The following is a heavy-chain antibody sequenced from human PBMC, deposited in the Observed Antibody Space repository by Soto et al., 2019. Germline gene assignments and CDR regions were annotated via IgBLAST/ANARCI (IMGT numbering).Heavy chain of an antibody. CDR2: IIPIFGTA. D-gene: IGHD3-3*01. CDR1: GGTFSSYA. Sequence: VKVSCKASGGTFSSYAISWVRQAPGQGLEWMGGIIPIFGTANYAQKFQGRVTITADESTSTAYMELSSLRSEDTAVYYCARDYDFWSGSYYGMDVWGQGTTVTVSS. CDR3: ARDYDFWSGSYYGMDV. J-gene: IGHJ6*02. V-gene: IGHV1-69*13.